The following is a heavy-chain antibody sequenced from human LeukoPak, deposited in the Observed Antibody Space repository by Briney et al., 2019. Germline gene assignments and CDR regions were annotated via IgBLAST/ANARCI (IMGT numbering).Heavy chain of an antibody. CDR3: ARDQLPDIVVVLNYYYGMDV. CDR2: ISAYNGNT. CDR1: GYTFTSYG. J-gene: IGHJ6*02. D-gene: IGHD2-2*01. V-gene: IGHV1-18*01. Sequence: GASVKVSCKASGYTFTSYGISWVRQAPGQGLEWMGWISAYNGNTNYAQKLQGRVTMTTDTSTSTAYMELRSLRSDDTAVYYCARDQLPDIVVVLNYYYGMDVWGQGTTDTVSS.